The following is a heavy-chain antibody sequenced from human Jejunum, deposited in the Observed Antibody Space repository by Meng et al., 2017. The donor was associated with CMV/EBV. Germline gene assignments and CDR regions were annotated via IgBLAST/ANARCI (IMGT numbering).Heavy chain of an antibody. Sequence: FPFPTYSMHWVSQAPGKGLEWVAVISYDGIIDYYTDSVQGRFTISRDNSKNTLYLQMNSLRADDTAIYYCARGRVSYTTWSPQAYWGQGTLVTVSS. CDR3: ARGRVSYTTWSPQAY. V-gene: IGHV3-30*03. CDR1: FPFPTYS. CDR2: ISYDGIID. J-gene: IGHJ4*02. D-gene: IGHD6-6*01.